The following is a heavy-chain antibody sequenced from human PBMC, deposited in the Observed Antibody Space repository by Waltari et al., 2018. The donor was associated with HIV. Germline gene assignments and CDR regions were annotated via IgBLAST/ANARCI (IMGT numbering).Heavy chain of an antibody. V-gene: IGHV3-30*04. CDR2: ISYDGSNK. Sequence: QVQLVESGGGVVQPGRSLSLSCAASGFTFSSYAMPWDRQAPGKGLEWVAVISYDGSNKCYADSVKCRFTSSRDNSKNTLYLQMNSLRAEDTAVYYCARDFKGLYGSSPGGDFDYWGQGTLVTVSS. CDR3: ARDFKGLYGSSPGGDFDY. D-gene: IGHD6-6*01. J-gene: IGHJ4*02. CDR1: GFTFSSYA.